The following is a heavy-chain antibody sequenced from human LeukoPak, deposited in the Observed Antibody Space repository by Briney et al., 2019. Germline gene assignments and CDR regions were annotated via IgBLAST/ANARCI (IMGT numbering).Heavy chain of an antibody. CDR3: ARDQDWAFDY. J-gene: IGHJ4*02. D-gene: IGHD3/OR15-3a*01. Sequence: GGSLRLSCAASGFSFSSHSMNWVLQAPGKGLEWVSYISGSSTTIDYADSAKGRFIISRDNAKKSLYLQMNNLRAEDTAVYYCARDQDWAFDYWGQGILVTASS. V-gene: IGHV3-48*01. CDR1: GFSFSSHS. CDR2: ISGSSTTI.